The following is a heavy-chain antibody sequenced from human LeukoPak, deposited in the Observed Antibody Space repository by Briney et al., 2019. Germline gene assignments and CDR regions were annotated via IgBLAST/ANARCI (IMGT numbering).Heavy chain of an antibody. D-gene: IGHD1-26*01. Sequence: GASVKVSCKASGGTFSSYAISWVRQAPGQGLEWMGGIIPIFGTANYAQKFQGRVTITADKSTSTAYMELSSLRSEDTAVYYCATSGSYTFFTIDYWGQGTLVTVSS. CDR3: ATSGSYTFFTIDY. CDR1: GGTFSSYA. CDR2: IIPIFGTA. J-gene: IGHJ4*02. V-gene: IGHV1-69*06.